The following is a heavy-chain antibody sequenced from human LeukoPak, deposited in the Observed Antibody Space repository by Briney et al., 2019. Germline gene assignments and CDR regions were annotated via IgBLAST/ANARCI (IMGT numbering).Heavy chain of an antibody. CDR1: GGSISSYY. V-gene: IGHV4-4*07. D-gene: IGHD6-13*01. CDR3: ARDLDSYSSTWYPYSSGWYLDY. J-gene: IGHJ4*02. Sequence: KPSETLSLTCTVSGGSISSYYWSWIRQPAGKGLEWIGRIYTSGSTNYNPSLKSRVTISVDTSKNQFSLKLSSVTAAATAVYYCARDLDSYSSTWYPYSSGWYLDYWGQGTLVTVSS. CDR2: IYTSGST.